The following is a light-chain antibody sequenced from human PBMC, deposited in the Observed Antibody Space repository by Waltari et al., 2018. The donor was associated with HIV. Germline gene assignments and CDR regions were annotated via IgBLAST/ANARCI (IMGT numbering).Light chain of an antibody. V-gene: IGLV2-14*01. CDR3: SSYTVTSTLI. Sequence: QSALTQPASVSGSLGQSITLSCTGSSSDVGAYKSVSWYQQHPGKAPKLIIYEVRDRPSGVSNRFSGSKSGNTASLTISGLRAEDEATYYCSSYTVTSTLIFGGGTDLTV. CDR2: EVR. CDR1: SSDVGAYKS. J-gene: IGLJ2*01.